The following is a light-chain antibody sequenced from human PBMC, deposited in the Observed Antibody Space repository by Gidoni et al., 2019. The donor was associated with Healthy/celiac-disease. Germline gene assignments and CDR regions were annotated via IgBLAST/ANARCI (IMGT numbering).Light chain of an antibody. CDR2: AAS. CDR1: QSISSY. CDR3: QQSYSTPWT. Sequence: DIQMTQSPSSLSASVGDRVTITCRASQSISSYLNWYQQKPGKAPKLLIYAASRFQSGVPSRFSGSGSGTDFTLTISSLQPEDFATYYCQQSYSTPWTFGQGTKVEIK. V-gene: IGKV1-39*01. J-gene: IGKJ1*01.